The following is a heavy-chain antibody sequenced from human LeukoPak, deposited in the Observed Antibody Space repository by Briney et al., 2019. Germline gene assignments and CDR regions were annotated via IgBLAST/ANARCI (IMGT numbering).Heavy chain of an antibody. CDR3: ATHPDSSGFDY. CDR1: GGSISSYY. V-gene: IGHV4-59*01. CDR2: IYYSGST. D-gene: IGHD6-19*01. J-gene: IGHJ4*02. Sequence: SETLSLTCTVSGGSISSYYWSWIRQPPGKGLEWIGYIYYSGSTNYNPSLKSRVTISVDTSKNQFSLKLSSVTVADTAVYYCATHPDSSGFDYWGQGTLVTVSS.